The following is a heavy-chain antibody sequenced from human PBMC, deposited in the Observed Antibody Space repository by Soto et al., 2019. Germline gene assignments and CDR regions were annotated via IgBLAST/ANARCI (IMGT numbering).Heavy chain of an antibody. J-gene: IGHJ4*02. CDR2: IRSKANSYAT. V-gene: IGHV3-73*01. CDR3: TVITGTRV. CDR1: GFTFTGSA. Sequence: GGSLRLSCASSGFTFTGSAMHWVRQASGKGLEWVGRIRSKANSYATAYAASVKGRFTISRDDSKNTAYLQMNSLKTEDTAVYYCTVITGTRVWGQRNLVTVCS. D-gene: IGHD1-7*01.